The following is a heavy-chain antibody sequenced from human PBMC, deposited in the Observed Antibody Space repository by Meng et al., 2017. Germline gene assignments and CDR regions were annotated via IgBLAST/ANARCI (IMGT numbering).Heavy chain of an antibody. CDR1: GGSISSYY. D-gene: IGHD6-19*01. J-gene: IGHJ6*02. CDR2: IYTSGST. CDR3: ARVLAVAGTGYYYYGMDV. Sequence: SETLSLTCTVSGGSISSYYWSWIRQPAGKGLEWIGRIYTSGSTNYNPSLKSRVTMSVDTSKNQFSLKLSSVTAADTAVYYCARVLAVAGTGYYYYGMDVWGQGALVTVSS. V-gene: IGHV4-4*07.